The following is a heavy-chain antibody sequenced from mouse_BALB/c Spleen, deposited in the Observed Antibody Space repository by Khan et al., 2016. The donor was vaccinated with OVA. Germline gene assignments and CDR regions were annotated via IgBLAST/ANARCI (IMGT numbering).Heavy chain of an antibody. CDR1: GFTFSTFA. D-gene: IGHD2-1*01. V-gene: IGHV5-9-3*01. CDR2: INSDGDYT. Sequence: EVQGVESGGGLVKPGGSLKLSCAASGFTFSTFAMSWVRQTPEMRLEWVTTINSDGDYTYYPDSVTGRFTVSRDNARNTLYLQMSSLMSEDTAMYYCARSPYGNFAYWGQGTLVTVAA. J-gene: IGHJ3*01. CDR3: ARSPYGNFAY.